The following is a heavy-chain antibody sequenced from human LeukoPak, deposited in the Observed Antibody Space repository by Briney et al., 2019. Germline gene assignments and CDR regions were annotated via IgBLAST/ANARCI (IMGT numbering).Heavy chain of an antibody. D-gene: IGHD6-19*01. J-gene: IGHJ3*02. CDR1: GGSFSGYY. CDR3: ARLGWLDGFDI. CDR2: INHSGST. V-gene: IGHV4-34*01. Sequence: SETLSLTCAVYGGSFSGYYWSWIRQPPGNGLEWIGEINHSGSTYYNPSLKSRVTISVDTSKNQFSLKLSSVTAADTAVYYCARLGWLDGFDIWGQGTMVTVSS.